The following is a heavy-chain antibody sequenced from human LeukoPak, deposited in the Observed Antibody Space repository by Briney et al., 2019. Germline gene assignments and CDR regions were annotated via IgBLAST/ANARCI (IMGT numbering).Heavy chain of an antibody. CDR3: ARGGYYSNSHFDY. V-gene: IGHV4-39*07. Sequence: SSETLSLTCSVSGDSITMSSFFWGWIRQPPGKGLEWIGTMFYTGSTYYNPSLKSRVTISVDTSKNQFSLKLSSVTAADTAVYYCARGGYYSNSHFDYWGQGTLVTVSS. CDR1: GDSITMSSFF. CDR2: MFYTGST. D-gene: IGHD4-11*01. J-gene: IGHJ4*02.